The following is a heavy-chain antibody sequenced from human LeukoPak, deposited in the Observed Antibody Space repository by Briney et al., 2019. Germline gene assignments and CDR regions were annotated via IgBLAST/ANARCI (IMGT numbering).Heavy chain of an antibody. D-gene: IGHD6-19*01. CDR2: ISYDGSNK. CDR1: GFTFSSYG. Sequence: PGRSLRLSCAASGFTFSSYGMHWVRQAPGKGLEWVAVISYDGSNKYYADSVKGRFTISRDNSKNTLYLQMNSLRAEDTAVYYCAKDGWDLKGPLDYWGQGTLVTVSS. J-gene: IGHJ4*02. CDR3: AKDGWDLKGPLDY. V-gene: IGHV3-30*18.